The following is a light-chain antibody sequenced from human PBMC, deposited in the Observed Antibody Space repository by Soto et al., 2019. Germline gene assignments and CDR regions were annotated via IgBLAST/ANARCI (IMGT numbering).Light chain of an antibody. CDR3: QQYGRSPYT. Sequence: EIVLTQSPDTLSLSPGERATLSCRASQRVSSNLLAWYQQKPGQAPRLLIYGASSRPGGIPDKFSGSGSGTDFTLTINRLEPEDFAVYYCQQYGRSPYTFAQGTKLEI. J-gene: IGKJ2*01. CDR2: GAS. CDR1: QRVSSNL. V-gene: IGKV3-20*01.